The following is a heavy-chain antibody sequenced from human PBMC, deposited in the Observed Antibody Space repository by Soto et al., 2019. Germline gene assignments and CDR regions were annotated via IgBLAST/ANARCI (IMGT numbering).Heavy chain of an antibody. CDR2: TYYRSKWYT. D-gene: IGHD2-2*01. CDR3: AREYCSGTSCSIFDY. Sequence: TLSLTCAISGDSVSSNSAAWNWIRQSPSRGLEWLGRTYYRSKWYTDYAVSVKSRITINPDTSKNQFSLHLNSVTPEDTAVYFCAREYCSGTSCSIFDYWGQGTLVTVSS. CDR1: GDSVSSNSAA. J-gene: IGHJ4*02. V-gene: IGHV6-1*01.